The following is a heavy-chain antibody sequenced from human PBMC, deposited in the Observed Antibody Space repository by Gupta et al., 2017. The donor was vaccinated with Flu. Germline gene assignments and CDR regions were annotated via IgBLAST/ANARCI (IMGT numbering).Heavy chain of an antibody. CDR3: ARVGWASAPETAMATPFDY. V-gene: IGHV3-33*01. J-gene: IGHJ4*02. CDR2: IWYDENNN. D-gene: IGHD5-18*01. Sequence: HWDRQAPGKGLEWVALIWYDENNNYYVDSVKGRFTISRDNSKNMLYLQMNSLRVEDTAVYHCARVGWASAPETAMATPFDYWGQGTLVTVSS.